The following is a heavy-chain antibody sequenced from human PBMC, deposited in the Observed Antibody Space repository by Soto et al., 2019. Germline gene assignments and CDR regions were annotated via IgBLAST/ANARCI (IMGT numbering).Heavy chain of an antibody. CDR1: GYSFTSYW. CDR3: ARLPTICTPRNSLHA. Sequence: GESLKIPCKGSGYSFTSYWIGWVRQMPGKGLEWMGIIWPGDSDTTYSPSFQGQVTISADKSISTAYLQWSSLKASDTATYYCARLPTICTPRNSLHAWGQATLVTVPA. V-gene: IGHV5-51*01. D-gene: IGHD1-7*01. J-gene: IGHJ5*02. CDR2: IWPGDSDT.